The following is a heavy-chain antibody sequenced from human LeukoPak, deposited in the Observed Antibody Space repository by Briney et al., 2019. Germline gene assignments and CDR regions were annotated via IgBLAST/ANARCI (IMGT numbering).Heavy chain of an antibody. V-gene: IGHV3-30*04. D-gene: IGHD6-13*01. CDR2: ISYDGSNK. CDR1: GFTFSSYA. Sequence: PGGSLRLSCAASGFTFSSYAMHWVRQAPGKGLEWVAVISYDGSNKYYADSVKGRFTISRDNSKNTLYLQMNSLRAEDTAVYYCARVGYGSSWSPSDYWGQGALVTVSS. J-gene: IGHJ4*02. CDR3: ARVGYGSSWSPSDY.